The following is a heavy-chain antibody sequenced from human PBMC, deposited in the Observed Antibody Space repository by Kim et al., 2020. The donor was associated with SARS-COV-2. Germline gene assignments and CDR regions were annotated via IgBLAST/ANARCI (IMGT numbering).Heavy chain of an antibody. D-gene: IGHD3-10*01. CDR3: ARHYGSGRPYFDY. J-gene: IGHJ4*02. V-gene: IGHV4-59*08. Sequence: YNPSLKSRVPISVDTSKTPFSLKLSSVTAADTAVYYCARHYGSGRPYFDYWGQGTLVTVSS.